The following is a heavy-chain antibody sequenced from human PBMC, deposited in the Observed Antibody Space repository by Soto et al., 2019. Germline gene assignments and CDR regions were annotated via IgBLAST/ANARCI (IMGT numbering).Heavy chain of an antibody. CDR2: ISAYNGNT. V-gene: IGHV1-18*01. D-gene: IGHD3-22*01. J-gene: IGHJ6*02. CDR1: GYTFTSYG. CDR3: ARDVRITMIVVVTPDNYYYYGMDV. Sequence: ASVKVSCKASGYTFTSYGISWVRQAPGQGLEWMGWISAYNGNTNYAQKLQGRVTMTTDTSTSTAYMELRSLRSDDTAVYYCARDVRITMIVVVTPDNYYYYGMDVWGQGTTVTVS.